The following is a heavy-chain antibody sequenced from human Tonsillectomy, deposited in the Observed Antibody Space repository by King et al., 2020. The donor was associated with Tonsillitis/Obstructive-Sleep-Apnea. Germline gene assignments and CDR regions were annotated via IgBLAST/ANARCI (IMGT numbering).Heavy chain of an antibody. Sequence: VQLVESRGGLVQPGGSLRLSCAASGFIFSSYWRSWVRQAPGEGLEWVANIKQDGREEYYVDSVKGRFTISRDNAKNSLYLEMNSLRAEDTAVYYCASGPSDSSGYYYVFWGQGTLVTVSS. D-gene: IGHD3-22*01. J-gene: IGHJ4*02. CDR1: GFIFSSYW. CDR3: ASGPSDSSGYYYVF. V-gene: IGHV3-7*03. CDR2: IKQDGREE.